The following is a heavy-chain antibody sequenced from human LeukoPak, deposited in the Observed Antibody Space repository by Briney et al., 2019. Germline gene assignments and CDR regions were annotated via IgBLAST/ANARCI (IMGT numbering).Heavy chain of an antibody. Sequence: GGSLRLSCAASTFTFGNYWMSWVRQAPGKGLEWVANIKEDGSEEYYEDSVKGRFTISRDNTKNSLYLQMNSLRAEDTAVYYCARDPAAWDYWGQGTLVTVSS. CDR3: ARDPAAWDY. V-gene: IGHV3-7*01. CDR2: IKEDGSEE. D-gene: IGHD6-13*01. J-gene: IGHJ4*02. CDR1: TFTFGNYW.